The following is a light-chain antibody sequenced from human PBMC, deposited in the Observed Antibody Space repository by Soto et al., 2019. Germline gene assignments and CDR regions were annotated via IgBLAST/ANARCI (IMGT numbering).Light chain of an antibody. CDR1: QTIKSSS. CDR2: GTS. CDR3: QQRSNWPPLT. Sequence: EILLTQSPGTLFLSPGERATLSCRASQTIKSSSLAWYQQKPGQAPRRLIYGTSGRPTNIPDSFTASGSGTDFTLTISRLEHEDFAVYYCQQRSNWPPLTFGQGTRLEIK. V-gene: IGKV3D-20*02. J-gene: IGKJ5*01.